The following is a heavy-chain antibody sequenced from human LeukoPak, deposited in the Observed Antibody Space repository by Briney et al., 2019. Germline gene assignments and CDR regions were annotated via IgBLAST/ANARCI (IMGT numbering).Heavy chain of an antibody. CDR1: DFIFDEYA. CDR2: ISWNSGTI. D-gene: IGHD6-19*01. V-gene: IGHV3-9*01. CDR3: ARVGKQGWDFDH. J-gene: IGHJ4*02. Sequence: GGSLRLSCAASDFIFDEYAMHWVRQAPGKGLEWVSGISWNSGTIVYADSVKGRFTISRDYTTNSLYLQMDSLRAEDTAVYYCARVGKQGWDFDHWGQGTLVTVSS.